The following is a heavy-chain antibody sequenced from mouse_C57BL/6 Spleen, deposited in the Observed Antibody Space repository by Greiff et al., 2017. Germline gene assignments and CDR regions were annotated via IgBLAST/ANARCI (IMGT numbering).Heavy chain of an antibody. D-gene: IGHD3-3*01. CDR2: IYPGDGDT. J-gene: IGHJ4*01. CDR1: GYAFSSSW. CDR3: ARRGDVYAMDY. V-gene: IGHV1-82*01. Sequence: VQLQQSGPELVKPGASVKISCKASGYAFSSSWMNWVKQRPGKGLEWIGRIYPGDGDTNYNGKFKGKATLTADKSSSTAYMQLSSLTSEDSAVYFCARRGDVYAMDYWGQGTSVTVSS.